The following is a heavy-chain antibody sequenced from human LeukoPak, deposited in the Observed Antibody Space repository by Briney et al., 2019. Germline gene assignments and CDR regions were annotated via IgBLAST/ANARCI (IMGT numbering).Heavy chain of an antibody. D-gene: IGHD3-16*01. V-gene: IGHV3-48*01. J-gene: IGHJ4*02. CDR3: AKRFGGYYFDY. CDR1: GFPLSSYS. Sequence: GGSLRLSCAVSGFPLSSYSINWVRQAPGKGLEWVSYISSSSITIYYADSVKGRFTISRDNSKNTLYLQMNSLRAEDTAVYYCAKRFGGYYFDYWGQGTLVTVSS. CDR2: ISSSSITI.